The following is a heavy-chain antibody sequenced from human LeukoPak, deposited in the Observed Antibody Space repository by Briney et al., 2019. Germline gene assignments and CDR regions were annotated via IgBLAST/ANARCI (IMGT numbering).Heavy chain of an antibody. CDR3: ARGPYYYDSSGHYYFDY. V-gene: IGHV3-7*04. Sequence: GGSLRLSCAAPGFTFSSYWMSWVRQAPGKGLEWVANIKQGGSEKYYVDSVKGRFTISRDNAKNSLYLQMNSLRAEDTAVYYCARGPYYYDSSGHYYFDYWGQGTLVTVSS. CDR2: IKQGGSEK. D-gene: IGHD3-22*01. J-gene: IGHJ4*02. CDR1: GFTFSSYW.